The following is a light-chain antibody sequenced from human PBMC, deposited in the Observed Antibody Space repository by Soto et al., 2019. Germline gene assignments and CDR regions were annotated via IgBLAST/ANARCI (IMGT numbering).Light chain of an antibody. V-gene: IGLV2-14*03. CDR1: SSFFGGYNY. Sequence: QSVLTQPASVSGSPGQSIAISCTGTSSFFGGYNYVSCYQHHPGKVPQILIYDVSSRPSGVFDRFSGSKFGTTASLTISGLQAEDEADYYCSSYTSSNTYVFGTGTKVTVL. J-gene: IGLJ1*01. CDR3: SSYTSSNTYV. CDR2: DVS.